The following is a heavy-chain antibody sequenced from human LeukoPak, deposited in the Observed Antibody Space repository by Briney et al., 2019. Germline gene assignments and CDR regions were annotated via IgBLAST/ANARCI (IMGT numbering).Heavy chain of an antibody. Sequence: ASVKVSCKASGYTFTSYGISGVRQAPGQGLEWMGWISAYKGNANYAQKLQGRVTMTTDTSTSTAYRELRSLRSDDTAVYYCARDGDYDSSGYNLDYWGQGTLVTVSS. CDR1: GYTFTSYG. V-gene: IGHV1-18*01. D-gene: IGHD3-22*01. CDR2: ISAYKGNA. J-gene: IGHJ4*02. CDR3: ARDGDYDSSGYNLDY.